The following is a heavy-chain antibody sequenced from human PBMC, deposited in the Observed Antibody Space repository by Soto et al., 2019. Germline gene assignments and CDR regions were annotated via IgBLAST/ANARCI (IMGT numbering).Heavy chain of an antibody. Sequence: SETLSLTCSVSGGSISSGYYYWSWIRQPAGKGLEWIGRIYTSGSTNYNPSLKSRVTMSVDTSKNQFSLKLSSVTAADTAVYYCARGGYDFWSVGNGMDVWGQGTTVTVSS. D-gene: IGHD3-3*01. CDR2: IYTSGST. V-gene: IGHV4-61*02. J-gene: IGHJ6*02. CDR1: GGSISSGYYY. CDR3: ARGGYDFWSVGNGMDV.